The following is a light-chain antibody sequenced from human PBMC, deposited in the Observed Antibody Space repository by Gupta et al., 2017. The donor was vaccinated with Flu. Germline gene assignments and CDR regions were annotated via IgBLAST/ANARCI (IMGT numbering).Light chain of an antibody. J-gene: IGLJ1*01. CDR1: SSAIGDYNS. V-gene: IGLV2-14*01. CDR3: ISYTRRSVFF. Sequence: QSALTQPASVSGSPGQSITISCTGTSSAIGDYNSVSWYQHHPGKAPKLVIFEVNNRPSGVSDRFSGSKSGDTASLTISGLQAEDEADYYCISYTRRSVFFFGAGTTVTV. CDR2: EVN.